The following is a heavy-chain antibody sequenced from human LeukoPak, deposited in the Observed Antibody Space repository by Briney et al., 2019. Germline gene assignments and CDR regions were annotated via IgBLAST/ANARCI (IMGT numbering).Heavy chain of an antibody. J-gene: IGHJ5*02. Sequence: GESLRLSCAASGFTFSNYWMSWVRQAPGKGLEWVDNIKQDGSEKYYVDSVKGRFTISRDNAKNSVYLQMNSLRAEDTAVYYCATLSAGSWGQGTLVTVST. V-gene: IGHV3-7*05. CDR3: ATLSAGS. D-gene: IGHD3-10*01. CDR1: GFTFSNYW. CDR2: IKQDGSEK.